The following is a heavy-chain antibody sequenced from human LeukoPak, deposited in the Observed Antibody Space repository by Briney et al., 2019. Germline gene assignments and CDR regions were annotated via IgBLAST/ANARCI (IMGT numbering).Heavy chain of an antibody. V-gene: IGHV3-7*01. D-gene: IGHD5-18*01. CDR2: IKQDGSEK. J-gene: IGHJ4*02. Sequence: PGGSLRLSCAASGFTFSSYWMSWVRQAPGKGLEWVANIKQDGSEKYYVDSVKGRFTISRDNAKNSLYLQMNSLRAEDTAVYYCARDLRRNTAIAYRYFDYWGQGTLVTVSS. CDR3: ARDLRRNTAIAYRYFDY. CDR1: GFTFSSYW.